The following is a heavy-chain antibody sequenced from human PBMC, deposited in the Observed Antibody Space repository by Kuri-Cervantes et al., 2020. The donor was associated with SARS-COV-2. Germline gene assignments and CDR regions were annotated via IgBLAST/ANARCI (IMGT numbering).Heavy chain of an antibody. CDR3: ARNDEGELPGDH. Sequence: GGSLRLSCAASGFTFSSYGMHWVRQAPGKGLEWVAFIRYDGSNKYYADSVKGRFTVSRDNAKSSLYLQMNSLRAEDTAVYYCARNDEGELPGDHWGQGTLVTVSS. V-gene: IGHV3-30*02. CDR1: GFTFSSYG. CDR2: IRYDGSNK. D-gene: IGHD3-16*01. J-gene: IGHJ4*02.